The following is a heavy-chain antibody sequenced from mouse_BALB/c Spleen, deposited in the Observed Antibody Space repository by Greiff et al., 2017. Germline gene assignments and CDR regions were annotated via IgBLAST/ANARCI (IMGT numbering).Heavy chain of an antibody. CDR2: ISSGSSTI. CDR3: ARIYYYGSSHAMDY. CDR1: GFTFSSFG. Sequence: EVKVVESGGGLVQPGGSRKLSCAASGFTFSSFGMHWVRQAPEKGLEWVAYISSGSSTIYYADTVKGRFTISRDNPKNTLFLQMTSLRSEDTAMYYCARIYYYGSSHAMDYWGQGTSVTVSS. V-gene: IGHV5-17*02. D-gene: IGHD1-1*01. J-gene: IGHJ4*01.